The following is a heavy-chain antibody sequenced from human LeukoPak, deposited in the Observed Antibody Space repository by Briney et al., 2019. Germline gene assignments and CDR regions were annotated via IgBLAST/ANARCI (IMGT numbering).Heavy chain of an antibody. CDR1: GFTFSSNY. D-gene: IGHD6-19*01. Sequence: GSLRLSCAASGFTFSSNYMSWVRQAPGKGLEWVSVIYSGGSTYYADSVKGRFTISRDNSKNTLYLQMNSLRAEDTAVYYCARNLGGWYQPGYFQHWGQGTLVTVSS. J-gene: IGHJ1*01. CDR2: IYSGGST. V-gene: IGHV3-66*02. CDR3: ARNLGGWYQPGYFQH.